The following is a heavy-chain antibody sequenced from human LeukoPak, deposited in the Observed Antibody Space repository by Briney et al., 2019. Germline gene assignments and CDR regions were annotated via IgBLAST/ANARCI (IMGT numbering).Heavy chain of an antibody. D-gene: IGHD3-9*01. J-gene: IGHJ3*02. CDR3: ARPSYDILTGYLDAFDI. CDR2: IYYSGST. V-gene: IGHV4-39*07. CDR1: GGSISSSSYY. Sequence: SETLSLTCTVSGGSISSSSYYWGWIRQPPGKGLEWIGSIYYSGSTYYNPSLKSRVTISVDTSKNQFSLKLSSVTAADTAVYYCARPSYDILTGYLDAFDIWGQGTMVTVSS.